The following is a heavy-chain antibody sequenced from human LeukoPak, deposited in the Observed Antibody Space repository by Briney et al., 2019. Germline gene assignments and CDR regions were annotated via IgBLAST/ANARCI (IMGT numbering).Heavy chain of an antibody. Sequence: SETLSLTCAVYGGSFSGYYWSWIRQHPGKGLEWIGYIYYSGSTYYNPSLKSRVTISVDTSKNQFSLKLSSVTAADTAVYYCAREQGYGDYEVYFDYWGQGTLVTVSS. V-gene: IGHV4-31*11. J-gene: IGHJ4*02. D-gene: IGHD4-17*01. CDR3: AREQGYGDYEVYFDY. CDR2: IYYSGST. CDR1: GGSFSGYY.